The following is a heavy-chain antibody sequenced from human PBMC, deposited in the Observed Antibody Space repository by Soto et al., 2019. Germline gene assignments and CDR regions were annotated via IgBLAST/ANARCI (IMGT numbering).Heavy chain of an antibody. J-gene: IGHJ4*02. CDR1: GGTFSSYA. CDR3: ARGNDWINTSLDY. V-gene: IGHV1-69*14. Sequence: QVQLVQSGAEVKKPGSSVKVSCKASGGTFSSYAISWVRQAPGQGLEWMGGIIPIFGTANYAQKFQGRVPNTRHKXKSTAYMELNSLRSEETAVYYCARGNDWINTSLDYGGQGTLVTVSS. D-gene: IGHD2-21*01. CDR2: IIPIFGTA.